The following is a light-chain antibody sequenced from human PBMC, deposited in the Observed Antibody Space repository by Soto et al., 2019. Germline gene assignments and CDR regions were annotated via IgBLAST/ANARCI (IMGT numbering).Light chain of an antibody. Sequence: DIQMTQSPSSLSASVGDRVNITCRASQSISNFLNWYQQKPGKAPSLLIYAASSLQSGIPPRFSGSESGTDFILSITTLQPEDFATYFCQQSYTTPLTFGGGTKVDIK. V-gene: IGKV1-39*01. CDR3: QQSYTTPLT. J-gene: IGKJ4*01. CDR1: QSISNF. CDR2: AAS.